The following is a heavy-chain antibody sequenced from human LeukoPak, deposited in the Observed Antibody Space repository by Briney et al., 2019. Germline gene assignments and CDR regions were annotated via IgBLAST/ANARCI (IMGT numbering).Heavy chain of an antibody. D-gene: IGHD3-10*01. Sequence: GGSLRLSCAASGFTFSSYAMSWVRQAPGEGLEWVSLLSGSGGSTYYADSVKGRFTISRDNSKNTLYLQMNSLRAEDTAVYYCAKYGSGTYYNGLYWGQGTLVTVSS. V-gene: IGHV3-23*01. J-gene: IGHJ4*02. CDR2: LSGSGGST. CDR3: AKYGSGTYYNGLY. CDR1: GFTFSSYA.